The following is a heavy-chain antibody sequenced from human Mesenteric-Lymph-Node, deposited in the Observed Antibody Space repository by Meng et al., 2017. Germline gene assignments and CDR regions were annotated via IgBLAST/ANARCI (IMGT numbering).Heavy chain of an antibody. J-gene: IGHJ4*02. D-gene: IGHD3-22*01. Sequence: GESLKISCAASGFTFSSCAMNWVRQAPGKGLEWVSGISATSVSTYYVDSVKGRFTISRDNSKNTLYLQMSSLRAEDTAVYYCAKGSRNSGYYFDYWGQGTLVTVSS. CDR2: ISATSVST. V-gene: IGHV3-23*01. CDR1: GFTFSSCA. CDR3: AKGSRNSGYYFDY.